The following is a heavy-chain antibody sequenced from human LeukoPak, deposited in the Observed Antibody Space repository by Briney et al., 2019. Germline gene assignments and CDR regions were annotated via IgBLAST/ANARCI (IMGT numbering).Heavy chain of an antibody. V-gene: IGHV3-21*01. CDR2: ISTSSSYI. Sequence: KSGGSLRLSCAASGFTFSSYSMNWVRKAPGKGLEWVSSISTSSSYIYYADSVKGRFTISRDNAKNSLYLQMNSLRAEDTAEYYCARFATYGSGTYAFDYWGQGTLVTVSS. J-gene: IGHJ4*02. D-gene: IGHD3-10*01. CDR3: ARFATYGSGTYAFDY. CDR1: GFTFSSYS.